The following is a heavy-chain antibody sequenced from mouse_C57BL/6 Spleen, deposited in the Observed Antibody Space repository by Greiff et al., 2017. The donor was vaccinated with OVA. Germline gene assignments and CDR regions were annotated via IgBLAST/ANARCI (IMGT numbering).Heavy chain of an antibody. Sequence: QVQLKESGAELVRPGASVTLSCKASGYTFTDYEMHWVKQTPVHGLEWIGAIDPETGGTAYNQKFKGKAILTADKSSSTAYMELRSLTSEDSAVYYCTRLGGSGFAYWGQGTLVTVSA. D-gene: IGHD1-1*01. V-gene: IGHV1-15*01. J-gene: IGHJ3*01. CDR3: TRLGGSGFAY. CDR1: GYTFTDYE. CDR2: IDPETGGT.